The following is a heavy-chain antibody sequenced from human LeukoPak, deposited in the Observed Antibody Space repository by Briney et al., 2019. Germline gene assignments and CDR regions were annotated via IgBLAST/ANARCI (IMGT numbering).Heavy chain of an antibody. CDR2: IKQDGSEK. V-gene: IGHV3-7*03. CDR3: ARDRFSWTASGYFDY. D-gene: IGHD6-13*01. CDR1: GFTFTNYW. J-gene: IGHJ4*02. Sequence: GGSLRLSCAASGFTFTNYWMSWVRQAPGKGLEWVANIKQDGSEKYYVDSVKGRFTISRDNAKNSVYLQMNSLRAEDTAVYYCARDRFSWTASGYFDYWGQGTLVTVSS.